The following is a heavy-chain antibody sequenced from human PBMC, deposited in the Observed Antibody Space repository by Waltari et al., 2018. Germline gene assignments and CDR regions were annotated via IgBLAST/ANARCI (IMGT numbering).Heavy chain of an antibody. Sequence: QVQLQESGPGLAKPSETMSLTCAVSGYSSISGYYLGWIQQPQGKGLEWIWTIFLSGNTYYNPSLKGRVTMSVDTSKNQFSLNLTSMTAADTAVYYCARDPGGNSEGPYYYYNMDVWGQGTTVTVSS. V-gene: IGHV4-38-2*02. D-gene: IGHD2-21*02. CDR1: GYSSISGYY. CDR2: IFLSGNT. CDR3: ARDPGGNSEGPYYYYNMDV. J-gene: IGHJ6*02.